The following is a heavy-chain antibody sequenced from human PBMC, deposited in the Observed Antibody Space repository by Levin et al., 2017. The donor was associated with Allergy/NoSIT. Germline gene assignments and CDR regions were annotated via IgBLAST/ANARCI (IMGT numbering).Heavy chain of an antibody. CDR2: ISSDGRKK. D-gene: IGHD6-19*01. Sequence: LSLTCAASGFTFSSYGMHWVRQAPGKGLEWVAVISSDGRKKFYADSVKGRFPISRANSKNTLDLQMNSLRAEDTAVYYCAKDVYGSGWYPLGNDAFEMWGQGTKVSVSS. CDR3: AKDVYGSGWYPLGNDAFEM. CDR1: GFTFSSYG. V-gene: IGHV3-30*18. J-gene: IGHJ3*02.